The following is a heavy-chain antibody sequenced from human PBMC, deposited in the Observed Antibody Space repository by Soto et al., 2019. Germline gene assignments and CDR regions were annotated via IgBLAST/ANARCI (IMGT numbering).Heavy chain of an antibody. V-gene: IGHV4-59*01. CDR2: IFYSGST. CDR1: GGSISSYY. CDR3: ARDSKKVTWYYGMDV. Sequence: SETLSLTCTVSGGSISSYYWSWIRQPPGKGLEWIGHIFYSGSTEYNPSLKSRVTISVDMSKTQFSLKLSSVTAADTAVYYCARDSKKVTWYYGMDVWGQGTTVT. J-gene: IGHJ6*02. D-gene: IGHD2-21*02.